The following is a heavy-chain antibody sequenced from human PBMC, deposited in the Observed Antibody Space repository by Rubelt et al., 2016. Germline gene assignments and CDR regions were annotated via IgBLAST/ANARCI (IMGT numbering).Heavy chain of an antibody. J-gene: IGHJ2*01. Sequence: QVQLQQWGAGLLKPSETLSLTCAVYGGSFNGYYWSWIRQPPGKGLEWIGEINHSGSTNSHPSLKSRVTISIDTSTNQSPLKRSSVTAADTAVYYCARGDNRLAASGNWYFDLWGRGTLVTVSS. D-gene: IGHD6-13*01. CDR1: GGSFNGYY. V-gene: IGHV4-34*01. CDR2: INHSGST. CDR3: ARGDNRLAASGNWYFDL.